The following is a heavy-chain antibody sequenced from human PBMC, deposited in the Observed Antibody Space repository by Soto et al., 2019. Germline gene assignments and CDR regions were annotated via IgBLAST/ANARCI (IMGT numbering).Heavy chain of an antibody. CDR1: GFTFSIYA. D-gene: IGHD2-15*01. V-gene: IGHV3-30-3*01. Sequence: QVQLVESGGGVVQPGGSLRLSCAASGFTFSIYAILWVRQAPGKGLEWVAVISYDGINKYYADSVKGRFTISRDNSKNALYVQMNSLRTDDTAVYYCARDGVVVAATHCGMDVWGQGTTVTVSS. CDR2: ISYDGINK. J-gene: IGHJ6*02. CDR3: ARDGVVVAATHCGMDV.